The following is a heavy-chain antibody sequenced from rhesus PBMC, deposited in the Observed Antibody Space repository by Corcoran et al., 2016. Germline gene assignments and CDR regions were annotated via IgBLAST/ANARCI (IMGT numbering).Heavy chain of an antibody. Sequence: QVQLQESGPGLVKPLETLSLTCAISGGSITTNYWSWLRQPPGKGLEWIGYINGTGSSINFNPSLKSRVTLSVDTSKNQVSLNLSSVTAADTAIYYCARAHGDFWGQGVLVTVSS. CDR2: INGTGSSI. V-gene: IGHV4S11*01. J-gene: IGHJ4*01. D-gene: IGHD3S6*01. CDR3: ARAHGDF. CDR1: GGSITTNY.